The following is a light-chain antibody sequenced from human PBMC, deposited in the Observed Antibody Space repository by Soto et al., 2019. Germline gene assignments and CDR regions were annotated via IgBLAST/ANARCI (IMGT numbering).Light chain of an antibody. V-gene: IGLV1-40*01. J-gene: IGLJ3*02. CDR3: QLYDINVRGWV. CDR2: DNS. Sequence: QSVLTQPPSVSGAPGRRVTISCTGSSSNIGADYNVHWYQQLPGTAPKLLIYDNSDRPSGVPDRFSGSRSDTSASLAITGLQAEDEADYYCQLYDINVRGWVFGGGTTVTVL. CDR1: SSNIGADYN.